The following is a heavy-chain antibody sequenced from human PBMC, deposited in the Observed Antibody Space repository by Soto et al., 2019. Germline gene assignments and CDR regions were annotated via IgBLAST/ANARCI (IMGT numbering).Heavy chain of an antibody. Sequence: PGGSLRLSCAASGFTFSDYWMTWVRQAPGKGLEWVANIKQDGSEQYYVDSVKDRFTISRDNAKNSLSLQMDSLRAEDTAVYYWARGDYGGDSGAYWGQGTLVTVSS. CDR1: GFTFSDYW. CDR2: IKQDGSEQ. V-gene: IGHV3-7*03. J-gene: IGHJ4*02. CDR3: ARGDYGGDSGAY. D-gene: IGHD4-17*01.